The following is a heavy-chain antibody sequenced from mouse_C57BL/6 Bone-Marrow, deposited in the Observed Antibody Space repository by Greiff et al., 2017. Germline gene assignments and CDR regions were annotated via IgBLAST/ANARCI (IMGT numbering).Heavy chain of an antibody. CDR3: ARLEVYAMDY. V-gene: IGHV5-15*01. CDR1: GFTFSDYG. CDR2: ISNLAYSI. J-gene: IGHJ4*01. Sequence: EVQLVESGGGLVQPGGSLKLSCAASGFTFSDYGMAWVRQAPRKGPEWVAFISNLAYSIYYADTVTGRFPISRENAKNTLYLEMSSLRSEDTAMYYCARLEVYAMDYWGQGTSVTVSS.